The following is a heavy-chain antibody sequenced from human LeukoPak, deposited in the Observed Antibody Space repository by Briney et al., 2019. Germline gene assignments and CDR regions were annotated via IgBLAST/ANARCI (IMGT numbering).Heavy chain of an antibody. CDR1: GDSISSSF. CDR3: VSQLGGTTFH. V-gene: IGHV4-59*01. CDR2: VYYNGIT. Sequence: SETLSLTCTVSGDSISSSFWSWIRQPPGKGLEWIGYVYYNGITNYNPSLKSRVSISLDTSKNQFSLRLNSVTAAETAVYYCVSQLGGTTFHWGQGTLVTVSS. D-gene: IGHD1/OR15-1a*01. J-gene: IGHJ4*02.